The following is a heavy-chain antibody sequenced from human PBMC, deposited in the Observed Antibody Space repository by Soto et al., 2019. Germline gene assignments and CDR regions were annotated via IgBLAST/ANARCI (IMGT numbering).Heavy chain of an antibody. J-gene: IGHJ4*02. CDR1: GGSISSSSYY. V-gene: IGHV4-39*01. CDR2: IYYSGST. Sequence: QLQLQESGPGLVKPSETLSLTCTVSGGSISSSSYYWGWIRQPPGKGLEWIGSIYYSGSTYYNPSLKSRVTISVDTSKNQFSLKLSSVTAADTAVYYCARFREYYYDSSGFDYWGQGTLVTVSS. CDR3: ARFREYYYDSSGFDY. D-gene: IGHD3-22*01.